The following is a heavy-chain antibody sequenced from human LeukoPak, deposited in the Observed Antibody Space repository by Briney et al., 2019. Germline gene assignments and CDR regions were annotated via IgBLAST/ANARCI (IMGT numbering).Heavy chain of an antibody. J-gene: IGHJ4*02. Sequence: GGSLRLSCAASGFTFSDYYMSWLRQAPGKGLEWVSYISSSGSTIYYADSVKGRFTISRDNAKNSLYLQMNSLRAEDTAVYYCARHYYYDSSGYYSFDYWGQGTLVTVSS. CDR1: GFTFSDYY. CDR3: ARHYYYDSSGYYSFDY. D-gene: IGHD3-22*01. V-gene: IGHV3-11*01. CDR2: ISSSGSTI.